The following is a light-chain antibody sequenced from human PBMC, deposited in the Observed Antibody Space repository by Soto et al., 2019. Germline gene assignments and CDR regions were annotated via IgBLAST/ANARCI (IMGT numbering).Light chain of an antibody. CDR3: FAYRSTNPLV. CDR2: EVS. J-gene: IGLJ2*01. V-gene: IGLV2-14*01. Sequence: QSDLTQPASVSGSPGQSITISCTGSSSDVGRYNYVSWYQHHPGKAPNLMVFEVSARPSGVSNRFSGSKSSTTASLTISGHQAEDAADYYCFAYRSTNPLVFGGGTKVTVL. CDR1: SSDVGRYNY.